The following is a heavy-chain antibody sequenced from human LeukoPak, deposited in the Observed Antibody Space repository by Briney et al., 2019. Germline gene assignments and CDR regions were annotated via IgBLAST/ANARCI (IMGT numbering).Heavy chain of an antibody. V-gene: IGHV1-18*01. CDR2: ISAYNGHT. CDR3: ARDRQYLDWLSITEHYYFDS. D-gene: IGHD3-9*01. CDR1: GYTFTSYG. J-gene: IGHJ4*02. Sequence: ASVKVSCEASGYTFTSYGISWVRQAPGQGLEWMGWISAYNGHTNYAQKLQGRVTMTTDTSTSTAYMELRSLRSDDTAVYYCARDRQYLDWLSITEHYYFDSWGQGTLVTVSS.